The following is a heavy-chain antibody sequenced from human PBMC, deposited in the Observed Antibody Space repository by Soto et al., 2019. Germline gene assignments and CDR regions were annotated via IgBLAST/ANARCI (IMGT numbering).Heavy chain of an antibody. CDR3: ARTAAAGKYYYGMEV. CDR2: IYPGDSDT. D-gene: IGHD6-13*01. J-gene: IGHJ6*02. V-gene: IGHV5-51*01. CDR1: GYSFTSYW. Sequence: GESLKISCKGSGYSFTSYWIGWVRQMPGKGLELMGIIYPGDSDTRYSPSFQGQVTISADKSISTAYLQWSSLKASDTAMYYCARTAAAGKYYYGMEVWGQGTTVTVSS.